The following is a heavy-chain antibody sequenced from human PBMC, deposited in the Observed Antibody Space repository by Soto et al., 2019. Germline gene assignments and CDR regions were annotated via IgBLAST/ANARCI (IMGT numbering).Heavy chain of an antibody. CDR3: ARGRGYSGDDHYYYFDMDV. Sequence: ASVKVSCKASGGTFNNYPITWVRQAPGEGLEWMGGSIPIFGTANYAQKFQGRVTISVDESTSTAYMELSSLRSEDTAVYYCARGRGYSGDDHYYYFDMDVWGQGTTVTSP. CDR2: SIPIFGTA. CDR1: GGTFNNYP. V-gene: IGHV1-69*13. J-gene: IGHJ6*02. D-gene: IGHD5-12*01.